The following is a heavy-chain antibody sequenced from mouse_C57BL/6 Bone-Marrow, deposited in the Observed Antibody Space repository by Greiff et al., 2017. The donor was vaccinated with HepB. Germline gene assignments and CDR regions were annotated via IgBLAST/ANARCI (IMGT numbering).Heavy chain of an antibody. V-gene: IGHV1-55*01. CDR2: IYPGSGST. J-gene: IGHJ1*03. CDR3: AWIYYGFYWYFDV. Sequence: QVQLQQPGAELVKPGASVKMSCKASGYTVTSYWITWVKQRPGQGLAWIGDIYPGSGSTNYNEKFKSKATMTVDTSSSTAYMQLSSLTSEDSAVYYCAWIYYGFYWYFDVWGTGTTVTVSS. D-gene: IGHD2-2*01. CDR1: GYTVTSYW.